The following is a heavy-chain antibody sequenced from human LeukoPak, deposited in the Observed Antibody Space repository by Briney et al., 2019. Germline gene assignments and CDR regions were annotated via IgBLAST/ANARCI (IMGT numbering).Heavy chain of an antibody. V-gene: IGHV1-46*01. CDR2: INPSGGST. J-gene: IGHJ3*02. CDR3: ARAPIVVVPAAILFAAFDI. D-gene: IGHD2-2*01. CDR1: GYTLTSYY. Sequence: ASVKVSCKASGYTLTSYYMHWVRQAPGQGLEWMGIINPSGGSTSYAQKFQGRVTITADKSTSTAYMELSSLRSEDTAVYYCARAPIVVVPAAILFAAFDIWGQGTMVTVSS.